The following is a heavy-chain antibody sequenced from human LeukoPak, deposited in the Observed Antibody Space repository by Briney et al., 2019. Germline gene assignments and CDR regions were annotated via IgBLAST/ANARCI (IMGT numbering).Heavy chain of an antibody. Sequence: PSETLSLTCAVYGGSFSGYYWSWIRQPPGKGLEWIGEINHSGSTNYNPSLKSRVTISVDTSKNQFSLKLSSVTAADTAVYNCARAPTYDSSGYNFDYWGQGTLVTVSS. CDR1: GGSFSGYY. CDR3: ARAPTYDSSGYNFDY. CDR2: INHSGST. J-gene: IGHJ4*02. D-gene: IGHD3-22*01. V-gene: IGHV4-34*01.